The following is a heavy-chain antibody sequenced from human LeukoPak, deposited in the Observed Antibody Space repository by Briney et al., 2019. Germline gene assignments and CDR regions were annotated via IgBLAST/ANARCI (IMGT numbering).Heavy chain of an antibody. J-gene: IGHJ4*02. CDR1: GYTLTLSDLF. D-gene: IGHD1-26*01. Sequence: ASVTLSCKVSGYTLTLSDLFMHWVRQAPGKGLEWMGGFDPEDGETIYAQKFQGRVTMTEDTSTDTAYMELSSLTSEDTAVYYCATDLVPLVGASISDYWGQGTLLTVSS. CDR3: ATDLVPLVGASISDY. CDR2: FDPEDGET. V-gene: IGHV1-24*01.